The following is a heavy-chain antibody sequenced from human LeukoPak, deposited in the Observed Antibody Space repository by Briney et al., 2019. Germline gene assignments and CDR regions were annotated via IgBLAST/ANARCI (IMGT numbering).Heavy chain of an antibody. CDR2: IYTSGST. V-gene: IGHV4-4*07. Sequence: SETLSLTCTVSGGSISSYYWSWIRQPAGKGLEWIGRIYTSGSTNYNPSLKSRVTMSVDTSKNQFSLELSSVTAADTAVYYCARDGFGYSYGYYFDYWGQGTLVTVSS. CDR1: GGSISSYY. D-gene: IGHD5-18*01. J-gene: IGHJ4*02. CDR3: ARDGFGYSYGYYFDY.